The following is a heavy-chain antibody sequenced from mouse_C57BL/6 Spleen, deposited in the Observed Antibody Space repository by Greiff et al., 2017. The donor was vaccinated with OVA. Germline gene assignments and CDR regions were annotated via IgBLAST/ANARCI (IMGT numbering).Heavy chain of an antibody. Sequence: EVKLQQSGPELVKPGASVKISCKASGNTFTDYYMNWVKQSHGKSLEWIGDINPNNGGTSYNQKFKGKATLTVDKSSSTAYMELRSLTSEDSAVYYCARSLFDYWGQGTTLTVSS. J-gene: IGHJ2*01. CDR1: GNTFTDYY. CDR2: INPNNGGT. V-gene: IGHV1-26*01. CDR3: ARSLFDY.